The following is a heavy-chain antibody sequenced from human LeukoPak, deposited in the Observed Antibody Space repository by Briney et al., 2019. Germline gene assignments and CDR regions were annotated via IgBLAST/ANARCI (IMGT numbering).Heavy chain of an antibody. Sequence: GESLKISCKGSGYSFTSYWIGWVRQMPGKGLEWMGIIYPGDSDTRYSPSFQGQVTISADKSISTAYLQWSSLKASDTAMYYCARPTAYYDYVWGSFIDWGQGTLVTVSS. V-gene: IGHV5-51*01. D-gene: IGHD3-16*01. CDR1: GYSFTSYW. CDR3: ARPTAYYDYVWGSFID. CDR2: IYPGDSDT. J-gene: IGHJ4*02.